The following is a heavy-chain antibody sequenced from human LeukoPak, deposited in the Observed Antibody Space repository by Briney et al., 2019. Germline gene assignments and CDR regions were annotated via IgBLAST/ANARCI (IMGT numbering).Heavy chain of an antibody. Sequence: SETLSLTCTVSGGSISSSSYYWGWIRQPPGKGLEWIGSIYYSGSTYYNPSLKSRVTISVDTSKNQFSLKLSSVTAADTAVYYCARLQLDSSGYYFDYWGQGTLVTVSS. CDR2: IYYSGST. CDR1: GGSISSSSYY. D-gene: IGHD3-22*01. V-gene: IGHV4-39*01. J-gene: IGHJ4*02. CDR3: ARLQLDSSGYYFDY.